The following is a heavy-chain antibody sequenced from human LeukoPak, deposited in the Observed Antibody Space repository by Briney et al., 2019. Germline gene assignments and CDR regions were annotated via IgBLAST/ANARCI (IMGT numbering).Heavy chain of an antibody. CDR3: ARGYGGNPKGDAFDI. CDR1: GGSISSNNW. CDR2: IYHDGST. J-gene: IGHJ3*02. V-gene: IGHV4-4*02. Sequence: SETLSLTCAVSGGSISSNNWWIWVRQSPEKGLEWIGEIYHDGSTNYNPSLKSRVTISMDKSKNQLSLKLNFVTAADTAVYYCARGYGGNPKGDAFDIWGQGTMVTVSS. D-gene: IGHD4-23*01.